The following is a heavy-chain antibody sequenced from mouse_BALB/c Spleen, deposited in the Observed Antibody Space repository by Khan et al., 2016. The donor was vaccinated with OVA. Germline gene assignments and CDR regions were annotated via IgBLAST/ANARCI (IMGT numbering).Heavy chain of an antibody. Sequence: QVQLKESGAELARPGASVKMSCKASGYTFTSYTMYWVKQRPGQGLEWSGYINHSNDYTNYNQNFKDKATLIVDKSYSTAYMQLSSLTSEDSSVYSCVRERAYHRSDGWFAYWGQGTLVTVSA. D-gene: IGHD2-14*01. J-gene: IGHJ3*01. CDR1: GYTFTSYT. CDR2: INHSNDYT. CDR3: VRERAYHRSDGWFAY. V-gene: IGHV1-4*01.